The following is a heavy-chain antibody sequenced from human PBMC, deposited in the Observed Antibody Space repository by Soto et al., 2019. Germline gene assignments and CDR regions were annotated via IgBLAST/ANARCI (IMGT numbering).Heavy chain of an antibody. CDR1: GGSISSYY. J-gene: IGHJ4*02. CDR3: ARIKYYYGSGSYYNPLFDY. Sequence: SSETLSLTCTVSGGSISSYYWSWIRQPPGKGLEWIGYIYYSGSTNYNPSLKSRVTISVDTSKNQFSLKLSSVTAADTAVYYCARIKYYYGSGSYYNPLFDYWGQGTLVTVSS. D-gene: IGHD3-10*01. CDR2: IYYSGST. V-gene: IGHV4-59*01.